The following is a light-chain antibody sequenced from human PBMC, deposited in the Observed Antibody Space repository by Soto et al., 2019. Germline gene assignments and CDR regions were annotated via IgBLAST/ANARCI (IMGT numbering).Light chain of an antibody. Sequence: EIVLTQSPATLSLSPRERDTLSCRASQTVSSSLAWYQQKPGQAPRLLIYEASNRATGIPARFSGSGSGADFTLTISSLEPEDCALYYCQQHINWPLTFCGGTKVDIK. CDR1: QTVSSS. J-gene: IGKJ4*02. CDR2: EAS. CDR3: QQHINWPLT. V-gene: IGKV3-11*01.